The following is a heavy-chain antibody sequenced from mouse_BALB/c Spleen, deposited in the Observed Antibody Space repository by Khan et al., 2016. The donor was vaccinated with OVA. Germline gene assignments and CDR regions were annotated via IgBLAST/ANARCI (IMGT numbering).Heavy chain of an antibody. D-gene: IGHD4-1*01. CDR3: GRHLTGSCAY. J-gene: IGHJ3*01. Sequence: EVELVESGGDLVKPGGSLRLSCAASGFTFSTYGMSWVRQPPDKRLEWVATINSDGDYTYYPDTVKGRFTISRNNAENTLYLQMSSLKSEDTAIYYCGRHLTGSCAYWGPGALGTVSA. CDR1: GFTFSTYG. V-gene: IGHV5-6*01. CDR2: INSDGDYT.